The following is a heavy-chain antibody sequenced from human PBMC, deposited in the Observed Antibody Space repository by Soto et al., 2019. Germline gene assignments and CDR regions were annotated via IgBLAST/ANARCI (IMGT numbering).Heavy chain of an antibody. D-gene: IGHD5-12*01. CDR3: ARRLSGSDYEYYYYGMDV. Sequence: QVQLVQYGPEVKKPGASVKVSCKASGYTFTSYDINWVRQATGQGLDRMGWMNPNSGNTGYAQKFQGRVTMTRNTPISTDYIELSSLRSEDTAVYYCARRLSGSDYEYYYYGMDVWGQGTTVTVSS. V-gene: IGHV1-8*01. J-gene: IGHJ6*02. CDR1: GYTFTSYD. CDR2: MNPNSGNT.